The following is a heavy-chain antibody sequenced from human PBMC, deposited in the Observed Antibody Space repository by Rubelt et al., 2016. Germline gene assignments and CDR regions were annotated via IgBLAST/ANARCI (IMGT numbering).Heavy chain of an antibody. Sequence: QVQLQESGPGLVKPSETLSLTCTVSGGSISSYYWSWIRQPPGKGLEWIGYIYYSGSTNYNPSLKGRVRITVGTSKSQVPLKLSSVTAADTAVYYCARGGDDYVWGSYRLQYYFDYWGQGTLVTVSS. CDR2: IYYSGST. D-gene: IGHD3-16*02. CDR1: GGSISSYY. J-gene: IGHJ4*02. V-gene: IGHV4-59*12. CDR3: ARGGDDYVWGSYRLQYYFDY.